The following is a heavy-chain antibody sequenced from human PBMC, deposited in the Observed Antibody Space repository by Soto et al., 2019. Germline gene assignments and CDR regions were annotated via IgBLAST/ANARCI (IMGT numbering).Heavy chain of an antibody. CDR2: IYYSGST. D-gene: IGHD5-18*01. Sequence: SETLSLTCTVSGGSISSGDYYWSWIRQPPGKGLEWIGYIYYSGSTYYNPSLKSRVTISVDTSKDQFSLKLSSVTAADTDVYYCARATAMVKGFDYWGQGTLVTVSS. V-gene: IGHV4-30-4*01. CDR3: ARATAMVKGFDY. J-gene: IGHJ4*02. CDR1: GGSISSGDYY.